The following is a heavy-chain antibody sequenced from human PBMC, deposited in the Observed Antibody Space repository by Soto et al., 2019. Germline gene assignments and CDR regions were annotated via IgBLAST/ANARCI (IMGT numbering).Heavy chain of an antibody. V-gene: IGHV4-31*03. Sequence: TLSLTCSVSGGSVSSNIYYWTWIRQHPGKGPEWIGHIYYSGSTYYNPSLKSRVTISLDMSKNQFSLKLTSVSAADTAVYYCARGYDYDSGGYLFDYWGQGTLVTVSS. CDR1: GGSVSSNIYY. CDR3: ARGYDYDSGGYLFDY. D-gene: IGHD3-22*01. J-gene: IGHJ4*02. CDR2: IYYSGST.